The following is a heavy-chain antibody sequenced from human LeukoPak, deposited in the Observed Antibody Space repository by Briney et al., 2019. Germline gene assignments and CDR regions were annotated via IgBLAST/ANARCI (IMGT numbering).Heavy chain of an antibody. J-gene: IGHJ4*02. CDR3: AKAGSYYDSRFDY. CDR2: INSDGSST. D-gene: IGHD3-22*01. CDR1: GFTFSSYW. V-gene: IGHV3-74*01. Sequence: GGSLRLSCAASGFTFSSYWMHWVRQAPGKGLVWVSRINSDGSSTSYADSVRGRFSISRDNAKNTLYLQMNGLRAEDTAVYYCAKAGSYYDSRFDYWGQGTLVTVSS.